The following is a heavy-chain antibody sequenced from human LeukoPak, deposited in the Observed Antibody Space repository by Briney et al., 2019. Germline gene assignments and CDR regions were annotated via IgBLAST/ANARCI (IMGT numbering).Heavy chain of an antibody. D-gene: IGHD3-10*01. CDR2: ISSGSDLI. CDR3: AGSVRGTFFFDC. J-gene: IGHJ4*02. CDR1: GFSFSAYT. Sequence: GGSLRLSCAASGFSFSAYTMYWVRQAAGKGLEWVSVISSGSDLIYYADSMKGRFTISRDNAKNSVYLEMNSLRAEDTAVYYCAGSVRGTFFFDCWGQGTLVTVSS. V-gene: IGHV3-21*01.